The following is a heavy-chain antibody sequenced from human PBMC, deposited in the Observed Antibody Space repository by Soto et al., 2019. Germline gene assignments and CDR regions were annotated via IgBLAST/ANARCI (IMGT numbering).Heavy chain of an antibody. Sequence: PGGPLILSYAASGFNFNIYVGQWVRQAPGKGLEWEAVISYDGSKEYYGDSVKGRFTISRDNSKNTLYLQMNSLRSEDTAVYYCAKVTDSSGWYPYYYGIDVWGQGTTVTVSS. CDR1: GFNFNIYV. V-gene: IGHV3-30*18. D-gene: IGHD6-19*01. J-gene: IGHJ6*02. CDR2: ISYDGSKE. CDR3: AKVTDSSGWYPYYYGIDV.